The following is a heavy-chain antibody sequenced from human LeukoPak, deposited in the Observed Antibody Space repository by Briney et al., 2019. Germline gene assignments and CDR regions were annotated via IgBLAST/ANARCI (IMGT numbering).Heavy chain of an antibody. D-gene: IGHD3-16*01. Sequence: PGGSLRLPCAASGFTFTSYAMSWVRQAPGKGLEWVSGMSGSGSSTYYADSVKGRFTISRDNAKSTLYLQMDSLRAEDTAVYYCARAGAYHFDNWGQGTLVTVSS. CDR1: GFTFTSYA. CDR3: ARAGAYHFDN. J-gene: IGHJ4*02. V-gene: IGHV3-23*01. CDR2: MSGSGSST.